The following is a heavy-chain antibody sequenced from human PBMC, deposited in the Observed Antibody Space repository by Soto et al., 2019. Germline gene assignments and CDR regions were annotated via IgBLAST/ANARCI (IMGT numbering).Heavy chain of an antibody. CDR1: GYSLTSYW. J-gene: IGHJ6*02. V-gene: IGHV5-51*01. CDR2: IYPGDSDT. CDR3: ARHLFKYGYSSSWYDGIDI. D-gene: IGHD6-13*01. Sequence: PGESLKISCRGSGYSLTSYWIGWVRHMPGKGLEWMGIIYPGDSDTRYSPSFQGQVTISADKSISTAYLQWSSLKASDTAMYYCARHLFKYGYSSSWYDGIDIRSQATTVPVSS.